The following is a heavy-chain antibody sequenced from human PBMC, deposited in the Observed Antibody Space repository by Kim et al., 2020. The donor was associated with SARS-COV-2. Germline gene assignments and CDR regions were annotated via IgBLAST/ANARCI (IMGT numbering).Heavy chain of an antibody. D-gene: IGHD2-15*01. CDR2: ISGSGSST. V-gene: IGHV3-23*01. J-gene: IGHJ4*02. Sequence: GGSLRLSCAASGFTFSSYAMSWVRQAPGKGLEWVAAISGSGSSTYYADSVKGRFTISRDNSKNTLYLQMNSLRAEDTAVYYCAKVGVVVVAAIDYWGQGTLVTVSS. CDR1: GFTFSSYA. CDR3: AKVGVVVVAAIDY.